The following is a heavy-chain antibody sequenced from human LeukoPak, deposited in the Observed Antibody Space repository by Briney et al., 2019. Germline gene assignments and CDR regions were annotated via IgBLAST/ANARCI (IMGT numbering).Heavy chain of an antibody. CDR2: ISGSGGRT. J-gene: IGHJ4*02. Sequence: GGSLRLSCAASGFTFSTYAMSWVRQAPGKGLEWVSVISGSGGRTYYADSVKGRFTISRDNSKNTLFLQMNSLRVEDTAVYYCARDGPSGPPEAPTDYWGQGTLVTVSS. CDR3: ARDGPSGPPEAPTDY. V-gene: IGHV3-23*01. CDR1: GFTFSTYA.